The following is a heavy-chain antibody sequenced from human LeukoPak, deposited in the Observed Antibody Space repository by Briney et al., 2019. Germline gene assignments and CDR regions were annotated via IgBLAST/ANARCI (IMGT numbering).Heavy chain of an antibody. V-gene: IGHV1-8*01. Sequence: GASVKVSCKASGYTFTSYDINWVRQATGQGLEWMGWMNPNSGNTGYAQKFQDRVTMTRNTSITTAYMELSSLRSEDTAVYYCARDSPARGDPPPHWGRGTLVTVSS. J-gene: IGHJ1*01. CDR3: ARDSPARGDPPPH. CDR1: GYTFTSYD. D-gene: IGHD3-10*01. CDR2: MNPNSGNT.